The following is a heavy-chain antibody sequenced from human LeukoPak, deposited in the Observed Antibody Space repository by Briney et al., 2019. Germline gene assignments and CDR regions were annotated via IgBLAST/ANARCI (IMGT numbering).Heavy chain of an antibody. CDR1: GFTFSNYW. Sequence: PGGSLRLSCAASGFTFSNYWVSWFRQAPGQGLEWVASIKQDGSERYYVDYVKGRFTISRDNAKNSLFLQLSSLRVEDTAVYYCARGSMHIYHLYTDYWGQGTLVTGSS. J-gene: IGHJ4*02. D-gene: IGHD3-16*02. V-gene: IGHV3-7*01. CDR2: IKQDGSER. CDR3: ARGSMHIYHLYTDY.